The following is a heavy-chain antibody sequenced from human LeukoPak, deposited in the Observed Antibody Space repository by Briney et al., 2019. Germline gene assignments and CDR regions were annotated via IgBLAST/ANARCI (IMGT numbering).Heavy chain of an antibody. D-gene: IGHD6-13*01. Sequence: QPGGSLRLSCAASGFTFSSFTMSWVRQAPGKGLEWVSIISSAGTTYYADSVKGRFTISRDNSKNTVYLQVNSLRDEDTAVYYCARDLEAANTYYFDYWGQGTMVTVSS. CDR2: ISSAGTT. CDR1: GFTFSSFT. CDR3: ARDLEAANTYYFDY. J-gene: IGHJ4*02. V-gene: IGHV3-66*01.